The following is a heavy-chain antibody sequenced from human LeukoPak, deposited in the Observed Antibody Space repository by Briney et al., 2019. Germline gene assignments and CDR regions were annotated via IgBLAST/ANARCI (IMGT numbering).Heavy chain of an antibody. Sequence: ASVTVSCKASGGTFSSYAISWVRQAPGEGLEWMGGIIPIFGTANYAQKFQGRVTITADESTSTAYMELSSLRSEDTAVYYCARGGRYDILTGRYYYYGIDVWGQGTTVTVSS. D-gene: IGHD3-9*01. J-gene: IGHJ6*02. V-gene: IGHV1-69*01. CDR1: GGTFSSYA. CDR3: ARGGRYDILTGRYYYYGIDV. CDR2: IIPIFGTA.